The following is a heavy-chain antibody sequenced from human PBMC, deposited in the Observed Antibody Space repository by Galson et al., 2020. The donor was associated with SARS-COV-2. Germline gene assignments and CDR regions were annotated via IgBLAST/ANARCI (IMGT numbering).Heavy chain of an antibody. V-gene: IGHV3-30*04. J-gene: IGHJ6*02. CDR2: ISYDGSNK. D-gene: IGHD6-13*01. Sequence: TGGSLRLSCAASGFTFNSYAIHWVRQAPGKGLEWVAVISYDGSNKNYAASVEGRFTISRDNSKNTLYLQMNSLRAEDTAVYYCARDKYSSSWRGGYYYYYGMDVWGQGTTVTVSS. CDR3: ARDKYSSSWRGGYYYYYGMDV. CDR1: GFTFNSYA.